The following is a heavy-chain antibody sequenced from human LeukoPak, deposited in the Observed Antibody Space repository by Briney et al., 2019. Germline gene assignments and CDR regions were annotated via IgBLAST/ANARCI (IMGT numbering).Heavy chain of an antibody. CDR3: AREGDNLKYFDY. D-gene: IGHD3-16*01. CDR2: INPNSGDT. J-gene: IGHJ4*02. V-gene: IGHV1-2*02. CDR1: GYTFTDYY. Sequence: ASVKVSCKASGYTFTDYYMHWVRQAPGQGLEWMGWINPNSGDTNQAQNFQGRVTLTRDTSISTAYMELSSLRSDDTAVYYCAREGDNLKYFDYWGQGTLVTVSS.